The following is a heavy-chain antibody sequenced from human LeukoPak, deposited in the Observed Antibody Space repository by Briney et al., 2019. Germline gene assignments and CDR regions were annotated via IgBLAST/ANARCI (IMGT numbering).Heavy chain of an antibody. J-gene: IGHJ4*02. V-gene: IGHV3-23*01. CDR1: GFTFRSYA. CDR3: ARAAGSSLSRARFDY. D-gene: IGHD6-19*01. Sequence: GGSLRLSCEASGFTFRSYAMSWVRQAPGKGLEWVSVITTGGDTYYADSVKGRFTISRDNSKGTVYLQMNSLRVEDTAIYYCARAAGSSLSRARFDYWGPGTLVTASS. CDR2: ITTGGDT.